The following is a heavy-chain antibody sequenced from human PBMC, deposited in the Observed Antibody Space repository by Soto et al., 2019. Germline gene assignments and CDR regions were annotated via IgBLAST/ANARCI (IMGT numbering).Heavy chain of an antibody. CDR2: ISYDASFS. V-gene: IGHV3-11*01. CDR1: GVTFSDDY. J-gene: IGHJ4*02. CDR3: ARGLQGSYFPIGDY. Sequence: QLVESGGGLVKAGGSLRLSCAASGVTFSDDYMTWIRQAPGKGLEWVSSISYDASFSNYADSVKGRFTRTRDNAKKSLYLHINSLRAEDPAVYYCARGLQGSYFPIGDYWGPGTMLNVS. D-gene: IGHD3-10*01.